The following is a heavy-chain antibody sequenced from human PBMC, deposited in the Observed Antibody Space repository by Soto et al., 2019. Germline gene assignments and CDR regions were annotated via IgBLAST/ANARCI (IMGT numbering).Heavy chain of an antibody. Sequence: GGSLRLSCAASGFTFSSYWVLWVRQAPGKGLVWVSRINSDGSSTSYADSVKGRFTISRDNAKNTLYLQMNSLRAEDTAVYYCANAGAPGAFDIWGQGTMVTVSS. CDR3: ANAGAPGAFDI. D-gene: IGHD1-26*01. CDR1: GFTFSSYW. CDR2: INSDGSST. J-gene: IGHJ3*02. V-gene: IGHV3-74*01.